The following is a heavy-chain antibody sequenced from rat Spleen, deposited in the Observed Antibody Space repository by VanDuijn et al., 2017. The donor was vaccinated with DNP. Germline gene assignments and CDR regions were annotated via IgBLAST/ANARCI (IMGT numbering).Heavy chain of an antibody. CDR1: GFSLTSYN. J-gene: IGHJ2*01. CDR2: IWSGGST. CDR3: TRDWGSGSHHFDY. V-gene: IGHV2-15*01. Sequence: VQLQESGPGLVQPSQTLSLTCTVSGFSLTSYNVHWVRQPTGKGLEWIGAIWSGGSTDYSSPLQSRLSVSRDTSKSQVLLKMNSLQTEDTAIYFCTRDWGSGSHHFDYWGQGVLVTVSS. D-gene: IGHD1-3*01.